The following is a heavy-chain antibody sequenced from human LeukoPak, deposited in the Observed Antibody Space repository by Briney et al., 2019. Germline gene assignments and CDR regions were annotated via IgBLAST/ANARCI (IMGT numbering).Heavy chain of an antibody. CDR3: ARETPSSIAARRTYYFDY. D-gene: IGHD6-6*01. Sequence: SETLSLTCAVYGESFSGYYWSWIRQPPGKGLEWIGEINHSGSTNYNPSLKSRVAISVDTSKNKFSLKLSSVTAADTAVYYCARETPSSIAARRTYYFDYWGQGTLVTVSS. CDR2: INHSGST. J-gene: IGHJ4*02. V-gene: IGHV4-34*01. CDR1: GESFSGYY.